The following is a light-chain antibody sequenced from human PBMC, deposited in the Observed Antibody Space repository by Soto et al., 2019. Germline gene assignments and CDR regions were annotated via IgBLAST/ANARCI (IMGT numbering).Light chain of an antibody. J-gene: IGKJ1*01. CDR2: AAS. V-gene: IGKV1-39*01. CDR3: QQDYNYPWT. CDR1: QSISSY. Sequence: KQMTQSPSSLSASVGDRVTIACRASQSISSYLNWYQQKPGKAPKLLIYAASSLQSGVPSRFSGSGSGTEFTLTISSLQPDDFATYYCQQDYNYPWTFGQGSKVDIK.